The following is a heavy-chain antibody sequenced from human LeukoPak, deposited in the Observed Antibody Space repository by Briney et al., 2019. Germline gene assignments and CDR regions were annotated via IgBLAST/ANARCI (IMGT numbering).Heavy chain of an antibody. CDR2: ISSSSSNI. CDR3: ARGYSTSSYSHYYYYMDV. D-gene: IGHD6-6*01. CDR1: GFDFSTYS. Sequence: GGSLRLSCAASGFDFSTYSMNWVRQAPGKELEWVSHISSSSSNIYYADSVKGRFTISRDTANNSLYLQMHSLRAEDTAVYYCARGYSTSSYSHYYYYMDVWGTGTTVTVSS. V-gene: IGHV3-48*01. J-gene: IGHJ6*03.